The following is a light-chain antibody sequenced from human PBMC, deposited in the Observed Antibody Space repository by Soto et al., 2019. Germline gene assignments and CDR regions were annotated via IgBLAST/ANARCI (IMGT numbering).Light chain of an antibody. CDR3: NSYTRFSTYV. J-gene: IGLJ1*01. CDR1: SSDVGLYDF. CDR2: EVS. V-gene: IGLV2-14*01. Sequence: QSVLTQPASVSGSPGQSITISCTGASSDVGLYDFVSWYQHHPGKAPKLLMFEVSYRPSGVSSRFSGSKSGNTASLTISGLQAEDEADYYCNSYTRFSTYVFGTGTKDTVL.